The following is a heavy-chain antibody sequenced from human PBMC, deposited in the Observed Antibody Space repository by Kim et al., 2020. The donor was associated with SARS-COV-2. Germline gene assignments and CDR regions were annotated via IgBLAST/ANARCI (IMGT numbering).Heavy chain of an antibody. D-gene: IGHD3-22*01. Sequence: SETLSLTCTVSGYSISSGYYWGWIRQPPGKGLEWIGSIYHSGSTYYNPSLKSRVTISVDTSKNQFSLKLSSVTAADTAVYYCARVGFGGSGYYYSDYWGQGTLVTVSS. CDR2: IYHSGST. J-gene: IGHJ4*02. CDR1: GYSISSGYY. CDR3: ARVGFGGSGYYYSDY. V-gene: IGHV4-38-2*02.